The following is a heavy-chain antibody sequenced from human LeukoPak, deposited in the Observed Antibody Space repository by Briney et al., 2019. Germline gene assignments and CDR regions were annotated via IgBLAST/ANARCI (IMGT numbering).Heavy chain of an antibody. CDR1: GFTFSSHI. D-gene: IGHD5-24*01. CDR3: AKDRRGDYYYYMDV. V-gene: IGHV3-21*01. Sequence: GGSLRLSCAASGFTFSSHIMNWVRQAPGNGLQWVSSISSSSSYIYYADSVKGRFTISRDNSKNTLYLQMNSLRAEDTAVYYCAKDRRGDYYYYMDVWGKGTTVTVSS. CDR2: ISSSSSYI. J-gene: IGHJ6*03.